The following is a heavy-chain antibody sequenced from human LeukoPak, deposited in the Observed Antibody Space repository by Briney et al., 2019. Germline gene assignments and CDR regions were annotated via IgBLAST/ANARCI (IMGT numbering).Heavy chain of an antibody. V-gene: IGHV1-2*02. CDR3: AREWDCSGGICFPRGFDF. J-gene: IGHJ4*02. CDR2: ISPNNGGT. Sequence: GASVKVSCKASGYTFTGYYVHWVRQAPGQGLEWMGWISPNNGGTSYAHNFRDRVAMTTDTSINTAYMEQSWLTSDDTAVYYCAREWDCSGGICFPRGFDFWGQGTLVTVSS. D-gene: IGHD2-15*01. CDR1: GYTFTGYY.